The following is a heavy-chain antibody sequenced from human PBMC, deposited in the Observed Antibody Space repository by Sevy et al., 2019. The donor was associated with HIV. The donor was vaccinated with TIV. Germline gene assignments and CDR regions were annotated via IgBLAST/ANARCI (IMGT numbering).Heavy chain of an antibody. CDR3: AREERSGTTTSFDY. V-gene: IGHV3-33*01. Sequence: GGSLRLSCAASGFTFSDYGMHWVRQAPGKGLEWVAVIWSDGSKKYYGDSVKGRFTISRDSSKNTLFLQMNSLRVDDTAVYYCAREERSGTTTSFDYWGQGALVTVSS. CDR2: IWSDGSKK. J-gene: IGHJ4*02. D-gene: IGHD1-7*01. CDR1: GFTFSDYG.